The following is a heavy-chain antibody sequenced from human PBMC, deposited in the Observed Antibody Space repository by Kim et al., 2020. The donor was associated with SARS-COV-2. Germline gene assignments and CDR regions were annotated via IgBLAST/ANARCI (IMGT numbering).Heavy chain of an antibody. V-gene: IGHV1-3*01. D-gene: IGHD2-15*01. Sequence: QRFQGRVTITRDTSASTAYMEVSSLRSEDTAVYYCARGDIVLVVAARFDYWGQGTLVTVSS. J-gene: IGHJ4*02. CDR3: ARGDIVLVVAARFDY.